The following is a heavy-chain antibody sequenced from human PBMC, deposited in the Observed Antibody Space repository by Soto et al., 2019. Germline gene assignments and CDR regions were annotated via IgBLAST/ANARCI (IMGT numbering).Heavy chain of an antibody. D-gene: IGHD2-2*01. J-gene: IGHJ6*02. CDR1: GFTFSIYA. CDR3: ARDGNLSYAQKKDYYYYGMDV. Sequence: GSLRLSCAASGFTFSIYAMYWVRQAPGKGLEWVAVISYDGSNKYYADSVKGRFTISRDNSKNTLYLQMNSLRAEDTAVYYCARDGNLSYAQKKDYYYYGMDVWGQGTTVTV. V-gene: IGHV3-30-3*01. CDR2: ISYDGSNK.